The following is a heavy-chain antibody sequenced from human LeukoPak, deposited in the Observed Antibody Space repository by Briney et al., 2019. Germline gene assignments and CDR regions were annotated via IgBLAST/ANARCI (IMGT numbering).Heavy chain of an antibody. Sequence: PSETLSLTCTVSGGSISSYYWGWIRLPPGKGLEWIGSINYSGNTYYNPSLKSRVAISVDTSKNQFSLNLSSVTAADTAVYYCAGVLIVVVPSSSFDPWGQGTLVTVSS. V-gene: IGHV4-39*07. D-gene: IGHD2-2*01. CDR2: INYSGNT. J-gene: IGHJ5*02. CDR3: AGVLIVVVPSSSFDP. CDR1: GGSISSYY.